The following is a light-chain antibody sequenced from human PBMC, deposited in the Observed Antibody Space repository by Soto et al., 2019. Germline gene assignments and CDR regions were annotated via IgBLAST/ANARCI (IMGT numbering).Light chain of an antibody. CDR3: QQYNAYPLT. V-gene: IGKV3-15*01. CDR2: GAS. Sequence: EIVLTQSPATLSVSPGERVTLSCRASQSISSKLGWYQQRPGQAPRLLIYGASTRATGIPARFSGSGSGTEFTLTISSLQSEDFAVYYCQQYNAYPLTFGGGTKVEIK. CDR1: QSISSK. J-gene: IGKJ4*01.